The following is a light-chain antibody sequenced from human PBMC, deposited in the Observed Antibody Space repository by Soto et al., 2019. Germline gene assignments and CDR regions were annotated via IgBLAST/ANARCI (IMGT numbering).Light chain of an antibody. V-gene: IGKV2-28*01. J-gene: IGKJ4*01. CDR1: QSLVHSNGYNY. CDR2: LGS. Sequence: DIVMTQCPRSLPVTPGEAASISCRSSQSLVHSNGYNYLDWYLQKPGQSPQLMIYLGSNRASGVPDRFSGSGSGTDFTLNISRVEAEDVGVYYCMQALQTPLTVGGGTKVDIK. CDR3: MQALQTPLT.